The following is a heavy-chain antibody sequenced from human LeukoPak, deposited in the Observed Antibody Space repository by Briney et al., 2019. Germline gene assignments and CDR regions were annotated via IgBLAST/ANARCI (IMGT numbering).Heavy chain of an antibody. CDR1: GFTFSSYE. CDR2: ISSSSSYI. V-gene: IGHV3-21*01. Sequence: GGSLRLSCAASGFTFSSYEMNWVRQAPGRGLEWVSSISSSSSYIYYADSVKGRFTISRHNAKNSLYLQMNSLRAEDTAVYYCARAGSGYEDGFDYWGQGTLVTVSS. J-gene: IGHJ4*02. CDR3: ARAGSGYEDGFDY. D-gene: IGHD5-12*01.